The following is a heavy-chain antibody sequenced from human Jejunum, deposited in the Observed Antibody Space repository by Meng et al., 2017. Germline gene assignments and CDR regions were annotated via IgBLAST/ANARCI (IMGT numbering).Heavy chain of an antibody. V-gene: IGHV4-39*07. Sequence: SETLSLTCTVSGASISGSETYWGWIRQPPGKGLEWIGSIYYSESPYYNPSLKSRVTMSVDMSKNQFSLKLSSVTAADTAVYYCARGPLFSPTDFWGQGTLVTVSS. CDR1: GASISGSETY. D-gene: IGHD3-9*01. CDR2: IYYSESP. CDR3: ARGPLFSPTDF. J-gene: IGHJ4*02.